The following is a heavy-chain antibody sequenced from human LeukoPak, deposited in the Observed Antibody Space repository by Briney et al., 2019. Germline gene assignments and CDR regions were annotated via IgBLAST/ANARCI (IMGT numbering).Heavy chain of an antibody. CDR2: ISFDGSDK. J-gene: IGHJ4*02. D-gene: IGHD3-10*02. CDR1: GFTFSSSA. Sequence: GRSLRLSCAASGFTFSSSAMHWVRQAPGKGLEWVAVISFDGSDKYYADSVEGRFTISRDNSKNTLFLQMNSLRAEDTALYYCARTLGSGSYKYYFDYWGQGTLVTVSS. V-gene: IGHV3-30*03. CDR3: ARTLGSGSYKYYFDY.